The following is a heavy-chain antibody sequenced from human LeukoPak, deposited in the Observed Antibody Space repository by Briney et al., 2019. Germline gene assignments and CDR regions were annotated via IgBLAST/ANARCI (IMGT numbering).Heavy chain of an antibody. CDR3: ARDQGYGSGGYSFDY. Sequence: ASVKVSCKTSVYTFAGYFVHWVRQAPGQGLEWMGWINPNSGGTNYTQNFQGRVTITRDTSITTAYMELSRLTSDDTALYYCARDQGYGSGGYSFDYWGQGTRVTVSS. CDR1: VYTFAGYF. V-gene: IGHV1-2*02. J-gene: IGHJ4*02. CDR2: INPNSGGT. D-gene: IGHD3-10*01.